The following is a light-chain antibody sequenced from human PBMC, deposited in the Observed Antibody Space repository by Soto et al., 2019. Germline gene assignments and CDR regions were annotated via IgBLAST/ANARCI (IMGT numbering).Light chain of an antibody. Sequence: DIQMTQSPSTLAASAGDRVTITCRASQRINNWLAWYQQKPGKAPKLLIYQASNLQSGVPPRFSGGGFGTEFTLIISNLQPEDFAMYYCQQYNSHWSWTFGQGTKVEI. CDR2: QAS. V-gene: IGKV1-5*03. J-gene: IGKJ1*01. CDR1: QRINNW. CDR3: QQYNSHWSWT.